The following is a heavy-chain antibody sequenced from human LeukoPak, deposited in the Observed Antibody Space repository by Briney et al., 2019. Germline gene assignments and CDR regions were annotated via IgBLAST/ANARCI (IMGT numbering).Heavy chain of an antibody. J-gene: IGHJ5*02. Sequence: EASVTVSFTASGYTFTSYAMNWVRQAPGQGIEWMGWINTNTGNPTYAQGFTGRFVFSLDTSVSTAYLQISSLKAEDTAVYYCARTHGIAAAGIWFDPWGQGTLVTVSS. CDR2: INTNTGNP. CDR3: ARTHGIAAAGIWFDP. D-gene: IGHD6-13*01. V-gene: IGHV7-4-1*02. CDR1: GYTFTSYA.